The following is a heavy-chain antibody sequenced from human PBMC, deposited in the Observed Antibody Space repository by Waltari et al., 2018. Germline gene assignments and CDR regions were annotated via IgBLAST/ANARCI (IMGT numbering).Heavy chain of an antibody. J-gene: IGHJ4*02. CDR3: AKDGVGKGWSFYYFDY. CDR2: ISGSGGST. Sequence: EVQLLESGGGLVQPGGSLRLSCAASGFTFSSYAMSWVRQAPGKGLEWVSAISGSGGSTYYADSGKGRFTISRDNSKNTLYLQMNSLRAEDTAVYYCAKDGVGKGWSFYYFDYWGQGTLVTVSS. V-gene: IGHV3-23*01. D-gene: IGHD2-15*01. CDR1: GFTFSSYA.